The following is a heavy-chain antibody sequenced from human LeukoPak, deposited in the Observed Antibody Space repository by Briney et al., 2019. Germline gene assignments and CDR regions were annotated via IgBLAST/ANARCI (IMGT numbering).Heavy chain of an antibody. CDR1: GFTFSSYE. D-gene: IGHD3-16*01. V-gene: IGHV3-48*03. CDR3: GRGGNWFDP. Sequence: GGSLRLSCAASGFTFSSYEMNWVRQAPGKGLECVSYISSSGGTISYADSVKGRFTISRDNAKNALYLQMNSLRAEDTANYYCGRGGNWFDPWGQGTLVTVSS. CDR2: ISSSGGTI. J-gene: IGHJ5*02.